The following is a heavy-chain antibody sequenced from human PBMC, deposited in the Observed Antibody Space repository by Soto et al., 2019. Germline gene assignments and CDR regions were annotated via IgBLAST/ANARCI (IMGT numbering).Heavy chain of an antibody. CDR3: TTEVGGGAPDVDRDY. V-gene: IGHV3-15*01. Sequence: EVQLVESGGGLVKPGGSLRLSCAASGFTFSNAWMSWVRQAPGKGLEWVGRIKSKTDGGTTDYAAPVKGRFTNSRDDSKKTLDRQMNSLKTEDTAGYYCTTEVGGGAPDVDRDYWCQGTLVTVSS. J-gene: IGHJ4*02. D-gene: IGHD3-16*01. CDR1: GFTFSNAW. CDR2: IKSKTDGGTT.